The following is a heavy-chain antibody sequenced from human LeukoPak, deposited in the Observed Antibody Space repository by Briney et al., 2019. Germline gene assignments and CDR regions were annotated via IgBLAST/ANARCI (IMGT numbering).Heavy chain of an antibody. Sequence: SETLSLTCAVSGGSISSASNYWGWIRQPPGKGLEWIGTIYYSGSTYYNPSLKSRVTISIDTSKNQFSLRPSSVTAADTAVFYCARSTDGTTSSGWYVDYWGQGTLVTVSS. CDR3: ARSTDGTTSSGWYVDY. J-gene: IGHJ4*02. CDR1: GGSISSASNY. CDR2: IYYSGST. V-gene: IGHV4-39*01. D-gene: IGHD6-19*01.